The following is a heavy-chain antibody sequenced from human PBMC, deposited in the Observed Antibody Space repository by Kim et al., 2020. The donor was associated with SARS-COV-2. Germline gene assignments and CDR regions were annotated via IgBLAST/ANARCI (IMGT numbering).Heavy chain of an antibody. CDR1: GFTFSSFW. CDR3: ARGATGFD. D-gene: IGHD1-26*01. J-gene: IGHJ4*02. CDR2: IKPDGSHT. V-gene: IGHV3-74*01. Sequence: GGSLRLSCAASGFTFSSFWMHWVRQAPGKGPVWVSRIKPDGSHTSYADSVKGRFTISRDNAENTLYLQMNNLRAEDTAVYYCARGATGFDWGQGTLVTVSS.